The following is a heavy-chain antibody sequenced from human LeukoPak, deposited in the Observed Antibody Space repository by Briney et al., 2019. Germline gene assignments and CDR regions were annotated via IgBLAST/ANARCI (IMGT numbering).Heavy chain of an antibody. V-gene: IGHV4-34*01. CDR3: ARGGQSSGWYTKTFDY. Sequence: SETLSLTCAVYGGSFSGYYWSWIRQPPGKGLEWIGEINHSGSTNYNPSLKSRVTISVDTSKNQFSLKLSSVTAADTAVYYCARGGQSSGWYTKTFDYWGQGTLVTVSS. CDR1: GGSFSGYY. J-gene: IGHJ4*02. CDR2: INHSGST. D-gene: IGHD6-19*01.